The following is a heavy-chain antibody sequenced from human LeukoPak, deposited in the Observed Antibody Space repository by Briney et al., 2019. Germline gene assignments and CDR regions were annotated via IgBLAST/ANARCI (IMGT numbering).Heavy chain of an antibody. D-gene: IGHD2-8*01. CDR3: ARSLGYCTSNVCYLKY. Sequence: GASVKVSCKASGYTFTSYGISWVRQAPGQGLEWMGWISAQHGQTEYAPNSQDRVTMTTDTYTNTAYMELRSLRSNDTAVYYCARSLGYCTSNVCYLKYWGQGTLVTVSS. V-gene: IGHV1-18*01. CDR1: GYTFTSYG. J-gene: IGHJ4*02. CDR2: ISAQHGQT.